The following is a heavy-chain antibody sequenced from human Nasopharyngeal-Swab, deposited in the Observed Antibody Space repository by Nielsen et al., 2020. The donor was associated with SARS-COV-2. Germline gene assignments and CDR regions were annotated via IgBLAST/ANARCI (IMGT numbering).Heavy chain of an antibody. CDR1: GFTFSSYG. CDR2: ISYDGSNK. V-gene: IGHV3-30*18. CDR3: AKAIVATILGPNWFDP. J-gene: IGHJ5*02. D-gene: IGHD5-12*01. Sequence: GESLKISCAASGFTFSSYGMHWVRQAPGKGLEWVAVISYDGSNKYYADSVKGRFTISRDNSKNTLYLQMNSLRAEDTAVYYCAKAIVATILGPNWFDPWGQRTLVTVSS.